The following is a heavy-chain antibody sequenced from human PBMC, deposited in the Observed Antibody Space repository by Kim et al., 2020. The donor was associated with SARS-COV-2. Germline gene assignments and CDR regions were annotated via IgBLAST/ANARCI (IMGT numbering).Heavy chain of an antibody. D-gene: IGHD3-16*01. Sequence: SETLSLTCVVSDASISTSNWWSWVRQSPGKGLEWIGEIYYTGSTNYNPSLQSRVTISVDKSKNQFSLKLSSVTAADTAVYYCARRSYSNKYYGHFDSWGQGALVTVSS. V-gene: IGHV4-4*02. CDR3: ARRSYSNKYYGHFDS. CDR2: IYYTGST. J-gene: IGHJ4*02. CDR1: DASISTSNW.